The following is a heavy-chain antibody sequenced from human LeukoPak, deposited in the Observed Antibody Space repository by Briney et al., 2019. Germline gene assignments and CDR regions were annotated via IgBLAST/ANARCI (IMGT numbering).Heavy chain of an antibody. V-gene: IGHV4-30-4*01. CDR1: GGSISSGDYY. D-gene: IGHD3-10*01. J-gene: IGHJ4*02. CDR3: ARDGRYYGSGIMDY. CDR2: IYYSGST. Sequence: SETLSLTCTVSGGSISSGDYYWSWIRQPPGKGLEWIGYIYYSGSTYYNPSLKSRVTISVDTSKNQFSLKLSSVTAADTAVYYCARDGRYYGSGIMDYWGQGTLVTVSS.